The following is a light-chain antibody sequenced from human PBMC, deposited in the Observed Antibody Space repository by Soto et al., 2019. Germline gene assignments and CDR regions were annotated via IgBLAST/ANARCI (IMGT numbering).Light chain of an antibody. CDR3: QQYASART. J-gene: IGKJ1*01. V-gene: IGKV3-20*01. CDR1: QSVSSSY. Sequence: EIVLTQSPGTLSLSAGERATLSCRARQSVSSSYLAWYQQKPGQAPRLLIYGASSRATDIPDRFSGSGSGTDFTFTISRLEPEDFAVYYCQQYASARTFGQGTKAEIK. CDR2: GAS.